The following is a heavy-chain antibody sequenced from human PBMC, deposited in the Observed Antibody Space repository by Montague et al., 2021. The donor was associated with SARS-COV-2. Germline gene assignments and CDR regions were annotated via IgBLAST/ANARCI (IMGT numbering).Heavy chain of an antibody. J-gene: IGHJ4*02. V-gene: IGHV4-4*02. CDR3: AIVFSLGYSSDWDPYVFNDY. CDR1: GGSIRSSNW. CDR2: IYHSGST. Sequence: SETLSLTCGVSGGSIRSSNWWSWVRQSPGKGLEWIGEIYHSGSTNNNPSLKSRVTISVDKSKNQFSLKLSSVTAADTAVYFCAIVFSLGYSSDWDPYVFNDYWGQGTLVIVSS. D-gene: IGHD6-19*01.